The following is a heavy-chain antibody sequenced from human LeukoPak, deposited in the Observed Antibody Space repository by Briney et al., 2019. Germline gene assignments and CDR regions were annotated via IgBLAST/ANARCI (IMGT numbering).Heavy chain of an antibody. CDR1: GYTFTGYY. D-gene: IGHD6-19*01. Sequence: ASVKVSCKASGYTFTGYYMHWVRQAPGQGLERMGWINPNSGGTNYAQKLQGRVTMTTDTSTSTAYMELRSLRSDDTAVYYCARDQSSGWYDYFDYWGQGTLVTVSS. V-gene: IGHV1-2*02. J-gene: IGHJ4*02. CDR3: ARDQSSGWYDYFDY. CDR2: INPNSGGT.